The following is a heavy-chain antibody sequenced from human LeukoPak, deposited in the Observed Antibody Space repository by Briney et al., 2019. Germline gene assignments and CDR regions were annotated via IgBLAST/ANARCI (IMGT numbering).Heavy chain of an antibody. CDR1: GFTFSNYN. CDR2: ISSSSLYI. CDR3: ARDRTTRYSGYDWTFDY. Sequence: GGSLRLSCAASGFTFSNYNMNWVRQAPGKGLEWVSSISSSSLYIHYADSVKGRFIISRDNAKNSLCLQMNSLRAEDTAVYYCARDRTTRYSGYDWTFDYWGQGTLVTVSS. D-gene: IGHD5-12*01. V-gene: IGHV3-21*01. J-gene: IGHJ4*02.